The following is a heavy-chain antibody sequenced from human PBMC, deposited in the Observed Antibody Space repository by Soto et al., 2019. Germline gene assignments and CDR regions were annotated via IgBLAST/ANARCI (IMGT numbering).Heavy chain of an antibody. D-gene: IGHD6-6*01. CDR3: ARPSYSSSRYYGMDV. CDR1: GYNFNGYW. CDR2: IYPGDSET. J-gene: IGHJ6*02. V-gene: IGHV5-51*01. Sequence: GESLKISCQGSGYNFNGYWIGWVRQMPRKGLEWVGIIYPGDSETRYSPSFRGQVTISADKSTSTAYLQWNSLKASDTAMYYCARPSYSSSRYYGMDVWGQGTTFTVSS.